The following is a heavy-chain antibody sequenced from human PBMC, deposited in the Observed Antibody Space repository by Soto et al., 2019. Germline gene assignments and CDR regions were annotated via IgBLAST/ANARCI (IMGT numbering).Heavy chain of an antibody. CDR2: IKQDGSEK. CDR1: GFTFSSYW. J-gene: IGHJ5*02. D-gene: IGHD3-22*01. CDR3: ARGLAYLRGYDRLPWFDP. V-gene: IGHV3-7*05. Sequence: GGSLRLSCAASGFTFSSYWMSWVRQAPGKGLEWVANIKQDGSEKYYVDSVKGRFTISRDNAKNSLYLQMNSLRAEDTDVYYCARGLAYLRGYDRLPWFDPWGQGTLVTVSS.